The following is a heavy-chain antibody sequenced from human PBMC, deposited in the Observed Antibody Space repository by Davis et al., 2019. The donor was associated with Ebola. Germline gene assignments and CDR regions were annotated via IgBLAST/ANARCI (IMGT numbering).Heavy chain of an antibody. V-gene: IGHV3-23*01. J-gene: IGHJ3*02. CDR2: ISGSGGST. Sequence: PGGSLRLSCAASGFTFSSYAMSWVRQAPGKGLEWVSAISGSGGSTYYADSVKGRFTISRDNSKNTLYLQMNSLRAEDTAVYYCADSSGYYLDAFDIWGQGTMVTVSS. D-gene: IGHD3-22*01. CDR3: ADSSGYYLDAFDI. CDR1: GFTFSSYA.